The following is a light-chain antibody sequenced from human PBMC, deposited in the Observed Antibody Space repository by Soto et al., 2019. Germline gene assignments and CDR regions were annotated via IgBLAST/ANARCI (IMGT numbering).Light chain of an antibody. Sequence: QSVLPQPASVSGSPGQSITISCTGTSSDVGGYNYVSWYQQHPGKAPKLMIYEVSNRPSGVSNRFSGSKSGNTASLTISGLQAEDEADYYCSSYTSSSTPVVFGTGTKVTVL. CDR3: SSYTSSSTPVV. J-gene: IGLJ1*01. CDR2: EVS. V-gene: IGLV2-14*01. CDR1: SSDVGGYNY.